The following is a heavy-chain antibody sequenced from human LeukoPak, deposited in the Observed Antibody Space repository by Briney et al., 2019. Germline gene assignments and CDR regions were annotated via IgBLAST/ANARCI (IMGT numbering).Heavy chain of an antibody. CDR1: GYTFADYY. CDR2: INPNDGDT. Sequence: ASVKVSCKASGYTFADYYMHWVRQAPGQGFEWMGWINPNDGDTYYAQKFQGRVTMTRDTSISTAHMEVSRLRSDDTAVYYCARADYSNYIYYFDYWGQGTLVTVSS. J-gene: IGHJ4*02. CDR3: ARADYSNYIYYFDY. D-gene: IGHD4-11*01. V-gene: IGHV1-2*02.